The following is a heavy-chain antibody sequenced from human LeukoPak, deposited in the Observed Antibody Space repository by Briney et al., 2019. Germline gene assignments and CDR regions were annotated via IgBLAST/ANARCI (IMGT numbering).Heavy chain of an antibody. CDR3: ARLGGYSKSFDY. CDR2: ISSSSSYI. V-gene: IGHV3-21*01. D-gene: IGHD4-11*01. J-gene: IGHJ4*02. Sequence: AGGSLRLSCAASGFTFSSYSMNWVRQAPGKGLEWVSSISSSSSYIYYADSVKGRFTISRDNAKNSLYLQMNGLRAEDTAVYYCARLGGYSKSFDYWGQGTLVTVSS. CDR1: GFTFSSYS.